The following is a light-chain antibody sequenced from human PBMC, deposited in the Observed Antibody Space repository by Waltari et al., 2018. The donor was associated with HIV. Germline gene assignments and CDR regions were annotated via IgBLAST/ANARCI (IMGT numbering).Light chain of an antibody. CDR2: STS. V-gene: IGLV7-43*01. Sequence: QTVVTQEPSLTVSPGGTVTLTCASNTGAVASGFSPNWFQQNPGHAPGSMIYSTSNKHSWTPARFSGVLLGGKAALTLSGAQPEDEAEYYCLLHFGGDQLGVFGGGTKLSVL. J-gene: IGLJ2*01. CDR1: TGAVASGFS. CDR3: LLHFGGDQLGV.